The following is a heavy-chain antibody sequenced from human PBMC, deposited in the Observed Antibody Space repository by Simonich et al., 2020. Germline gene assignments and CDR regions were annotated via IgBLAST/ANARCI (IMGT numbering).Heavy chain of an antibody. D-gene: IGHD4-17*01. V-gene: IGHV3-30*18. J-gene: IGHJ6*02. CDR3: AKESTVSRWDYYYGMDV. CDR1: VGTFSSYG. Sequence: QVQLVESGGGGVQPGRSLRLSCGASVGTFSSYGMHWVGQAPGNVLEWVSVIWYDGSNKYYADSVKVRFTISRDNSKNPLYLQMNSLRAEDTAMYYCAKESTVSRWDYYYGMDVWGQGTTVTVSS. CDR2: IWYDGSNK.